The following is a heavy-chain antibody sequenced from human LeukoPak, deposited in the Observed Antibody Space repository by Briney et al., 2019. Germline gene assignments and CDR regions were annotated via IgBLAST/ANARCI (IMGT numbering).Heavy chain of an antibody. CDR2: INPNSGGS. CDR1: GYTFTSYG. CDR3: AGDGYNSRRFFDY. J-gene: IGHJ4*02. V-gene: IGHV1-2*02. D-gene: IGHD5-24*01. Sequence: ASVKVSCKASGYTFTSYGISWVRQAPGQGLEWMGWINPNSGGSNYAQKFQGRVTMTSDTSINTAYTELSRLISDDTAVYYCAGDGYNSRRFFDYWGQGTLVTVSS.